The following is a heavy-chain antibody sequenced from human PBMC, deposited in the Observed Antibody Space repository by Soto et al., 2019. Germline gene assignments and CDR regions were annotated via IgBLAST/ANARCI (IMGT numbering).Heavy chain of an antibody. CDR3: AKDILGRLKGYYFDY. CDR1: GFTFDDYA. Sequence: EVQLVESGGGLVQPGRSLRLSCAASGFTFDDYAMHWVRQAPGKGLEWVSGISWNSGSIGYADSVKGRFTISRDNAKNSLYLQINRLRAEDTALYYCAKDILGRLKGYYFDYWGQGTLVTVSS. D-gene: IGHD2-21*01. J-gene: IGHJ4*02. V-gene: IGHV3-9*01. CDR2: ISWNSGSI.